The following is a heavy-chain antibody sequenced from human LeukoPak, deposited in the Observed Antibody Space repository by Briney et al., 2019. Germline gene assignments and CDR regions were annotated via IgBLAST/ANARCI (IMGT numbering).Heavy chain of an antibody. Sequence: GGSLRLSCAASGLTFSSYGMSWVRQAPGKGLEWVSSISGSGGRTNYADSVKGRFTISRDNSKNMLYLQMNSLRAGDTAVYYCAKDHGDYEANYFDYWGQGVLVTVSS. V-gene: IGHV3-23*01. CDR3: AKDHGDYEANYFDY. J-gene: IGHJ4*02. CDR1: GLTFSSYG. CDR2: ISGSGGRT. D-gene: IGHD4-17*01.